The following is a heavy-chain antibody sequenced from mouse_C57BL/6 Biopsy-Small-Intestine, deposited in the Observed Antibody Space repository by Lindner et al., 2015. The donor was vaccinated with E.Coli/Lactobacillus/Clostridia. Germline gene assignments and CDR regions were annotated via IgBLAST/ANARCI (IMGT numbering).Heavy chain of an antibody. CDR2: IYPGDGDT. CDR1: GYAFSSSW. CDR3: ARGGGRGFAY. J-gene: IGHJ3*01. Sequence: VQLQESGPELVKPEASVKISCKASGYAFSSSWMNWVKQRPGKGLEWIGRIYPGDGDTNYNGKFKGKATLTADKSSRAAYMQLSSLTSEDSAVYFCARGGGRGFAYWGQGTLVTVSA. V-gene: IGHV1-82*01. D-gene: IGHD1-1*02.